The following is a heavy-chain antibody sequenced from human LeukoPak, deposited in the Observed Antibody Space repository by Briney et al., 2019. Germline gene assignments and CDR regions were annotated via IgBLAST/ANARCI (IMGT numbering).Heavy chain of an antibody. D-gene: IGHD3-22*01. V-gene: IGHV3-23*01. Sequence: PGGSLRLSCAASGFTFSSYAMSWVRQAPGKGLEWVSAISGSGGSTYYADSVKGRFTISRDNSKNTLYLQMNSLRAEDTAVYYCAKGGYYDSSGTPEDYWSQGTLVAVSS. CDR3: AKGGYYDSSGTPEDY. J-gene: IGHJ4*02. CDR2: ISGSGGST. CDR1: GFTFSSYA.